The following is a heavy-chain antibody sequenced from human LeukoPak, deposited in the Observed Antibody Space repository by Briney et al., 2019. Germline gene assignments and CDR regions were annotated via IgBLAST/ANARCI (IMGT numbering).Heavy chain of an antibody. CDR1: GGSISSGSYY. CDR2: IYYSGST. CDR3: ASNTGTTLGAFDI. Sequence: SETLSLTCTVSGGSISSGSYYWSWIRQPPGKGLEWIGYIYYSGSTNYNPSLKSRVTISVDTSKNQFSLKLSSVTAADTAVYYCASNTGTTLGAFDIWGQGTMVTVSS. J-gene: IGHJ3*02. V-gene: IGHV4-61*01. D-gene: IGHD1-7*01.